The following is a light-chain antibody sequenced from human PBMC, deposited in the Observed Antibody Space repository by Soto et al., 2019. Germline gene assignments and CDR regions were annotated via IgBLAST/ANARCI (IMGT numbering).Light chain of an antibody. Sequence: QSALTQPASVSGSPGQSITISCTGTSTDIGRYNYVSWYQRHPGKAPKLMIYDVSNRPSGVSNRFSGSKSGNTASLTISGLQAEDEADYYCSSYTSSSTYVFGTGTKLTVL. J-gene: IGLJ1*01. CDR2: DVS. CDR3: SSYTSSSTYV. CDR1: STDIGRYNY. V-gene: IGLV2-14*01.